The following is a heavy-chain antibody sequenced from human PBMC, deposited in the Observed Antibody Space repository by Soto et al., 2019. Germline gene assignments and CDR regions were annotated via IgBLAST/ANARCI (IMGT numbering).Heavy chain of an antibody. J-gene: IGHJ4*02. CDR3: ATAFQLQAY. CDR2: IIPVLGLT. V-gene: IGHV1-69*02. Sequence: QVQLVQSGAEVKKPGSSVKVSYKASGGSFNSYAISWVRQAPGQGLEWMGRIIPVLGLTNYAEKFQGRFTITADTADKSTTVAYMELTSLSSEDTALYYCATAFQLQAYWGQGTLVTVSS. D-gene: IGHD1-1*01. CDR1: GGSFNSYA.